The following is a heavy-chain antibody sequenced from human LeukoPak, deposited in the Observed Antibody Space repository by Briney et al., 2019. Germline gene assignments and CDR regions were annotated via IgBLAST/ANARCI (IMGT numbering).Heavy chain of an antibody. V-gene: IGHV5-51*01. Sequence: GESLKISCKGSGYSFTSYWIGWGRQMPGKGLEWMGIIYPGDSDTRYSPSFQGQVTISADKSISTAYLQWSSLKASDTAMYYCARQWSPTYDSSGSHYPDAFDIWGKGTTVTVSS. CDR2: IYPGDSDT. J-gene: IGHJ3*02. CDR3: ARQWSPTYDSSGSHYPDAFDI. CDR1: GYSFTSYW. D-gene: IGHD3-22*01.